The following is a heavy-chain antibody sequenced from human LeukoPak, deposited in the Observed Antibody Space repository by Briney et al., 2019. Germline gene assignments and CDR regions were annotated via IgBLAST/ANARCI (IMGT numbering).Heavy chain of an antibody. CDR2: IYSGGDT. J-gene: IGHJ4*02. V-gene: IGHV3-53*01. Sequence: GGSLRLSCAASGFIFDDYAMHWVRQAPGKGLEWVSLIYSGGDTYYADSVKGRFTISRDTSKNTVYLHMNSLRPDDTATYYCARAILLTGSEYYFDSWGQGTLVTVSS. D-gene: IGHD3-9*01. CDR1: GFIFDDYA. CDR3: ARAILLTGSEYYFDS.